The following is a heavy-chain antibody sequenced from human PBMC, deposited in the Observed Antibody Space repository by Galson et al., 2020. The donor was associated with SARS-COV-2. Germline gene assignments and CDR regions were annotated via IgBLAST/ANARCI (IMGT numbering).Heavy chain of an antibody. J-gene: IGHJ6*03. V-gene: IGHV3-74*01. CDR3: ARDRWELLSFYQYYMDV. D-gene: IGHD1-26*01. CDR2: INSDGSST. CDR1: GFTFSSYW. Sequence: GESLKISCAASGFTFSSYWMHWVRQAPGKGLVWVSRINSDGSSTSYADSVNGRFTISRDNAKNTLYLQMNSLRAEDTAVYYCARDRWELLSFYQYYMDVWGKGTTVTISS.